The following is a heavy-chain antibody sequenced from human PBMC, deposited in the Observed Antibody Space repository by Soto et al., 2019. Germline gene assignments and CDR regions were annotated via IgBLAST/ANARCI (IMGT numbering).Heavy chain of an antibody. V-gene: IGHV3-66*01. CDR3: ARDPGVNWA. CDR1: GFTVSNNY. D-gene: IGHD2-8*01. Sequence: EVQLVESGGGLVQPGGSLRLSCVASGFTVSNNYMTWVRQAPGKGLEWVSNMYSGGGTYYTGSVKGRFTISRDSSTNTLYLQMDNVRAEDTAVYYCARDPGVNWAWGKGTRVIVSS. J-gene: IGHJ6*03. CDR2: MYSGGGT.